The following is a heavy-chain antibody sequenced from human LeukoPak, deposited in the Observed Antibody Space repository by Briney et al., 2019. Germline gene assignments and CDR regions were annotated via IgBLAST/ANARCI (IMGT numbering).Heavy chain of an antibody. V-gene: IGHV3-30*01. J-gene: IGHJ4*02. CDR3: TYPAFFDY. Sequence: GPSLRLSCAASGFTFTNYAIHSVRQAPSKWLEWVAVVSYDGGDKYYADSVKGRFIISRDNSMDTVYLQMNRLRVEDTALYYCTYPAFFDYWGQGTLATVSS. CDR2: VSYDGGDK. CDR1: GFTFTNYA.